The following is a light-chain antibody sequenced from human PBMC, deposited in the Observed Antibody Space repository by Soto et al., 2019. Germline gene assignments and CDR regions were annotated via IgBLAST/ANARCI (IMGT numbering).Light chain of an antibody. CDR1: DSNIETNT. J-gene: IGLJ1*01. CDR3: AAWDDSLNGPSYV. V-gene: IGLV1-44*01. CDR2: SNN. Sequence: QSVLTQPPSASGTPGQGVTISCSGSDSNIETNTVSWFQQLPRTAPKLLIYSNNQRPSGVPDRFSGSKSGTSASLAISGLQSEDEADYYCAAWDDSLNGPSYVFGFGTKV.